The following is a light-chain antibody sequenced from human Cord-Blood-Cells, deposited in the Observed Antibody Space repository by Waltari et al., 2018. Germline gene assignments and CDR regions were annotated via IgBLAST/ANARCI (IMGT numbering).Light chain of an antibody. CDR2: KAS. CDR3: QQYNSYPYT. Sequence: IQMTQSPSTLSASVGYRVTITCRASQSISSWFAWYQQRPGKAPKLLIYKASSLESGVPSRCSGSGSGTEFTLTISSLQPDDFATYYCQQYNSYPYTFGQGTKLEIK. J-gene: IGKJ2*01. V-gene: IGKV1-5*03. CDR1: QSISSW.